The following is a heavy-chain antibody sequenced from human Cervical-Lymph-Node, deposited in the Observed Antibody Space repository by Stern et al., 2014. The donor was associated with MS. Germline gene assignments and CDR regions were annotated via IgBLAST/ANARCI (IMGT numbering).Heavy chain of an antibody. D-gene: IGHD2-15*01. CDR2: INTNTGNT. Sequence: VQLEESGSELKKPGASVKVSCKASGYTFTSYAMNWVRQAPGQGLEWMGWINTNTGNTTYAQGFTGRFVFSLDTSVSTAYLQISSLKAEDTAVYYCARAELLYYYYGMDVWGQGTTVTVSS. CDR1: GYTFTSYA. CDR3: ARAELLYYYYGMDV. J-gene: IGHJ6*02. V-gene: IGHV7-4-1*02.